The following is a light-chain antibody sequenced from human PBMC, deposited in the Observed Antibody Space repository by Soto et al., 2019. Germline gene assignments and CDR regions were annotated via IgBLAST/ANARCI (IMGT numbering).Light chain of an antibody. CDR3: QQYGSSVT. CDR2: DAS. V-gene: IGKV3-20*01. CDR1: QSVRSRY. J-gene: IGKJ4*01. Sequence: DIVLTQSPGTLSLSPGERATLSCRASQSVRSRYLAWYQQKAGQAPRLLIYDASRRATGIPDRFSGSGYGTDFILTISRLEPEDFAVYYWQQYGSSVTFGGGTKVEIK.